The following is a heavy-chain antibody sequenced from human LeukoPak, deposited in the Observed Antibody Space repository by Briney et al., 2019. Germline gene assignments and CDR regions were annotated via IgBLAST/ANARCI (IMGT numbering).Heavy chain of an antibody. CDR2: ISYDESNK. D-gene: IGHD1-26*01. V-gene: IGHV3-30-3*01. J-gene: IGHJ3*02. CDR1: GFTFSSYA. Sequence: GGSLRLSCAASGFTFSSYAMHWVRQAPGKGLEWVAVISYDESNKYYADSVKGRFTISRDNSKNTLYLQMNSLRAEDTAVYYCARKRWARELLDAFDIWGQGTMVTVSS. CDR3: ARKRWARELLDAFDI.